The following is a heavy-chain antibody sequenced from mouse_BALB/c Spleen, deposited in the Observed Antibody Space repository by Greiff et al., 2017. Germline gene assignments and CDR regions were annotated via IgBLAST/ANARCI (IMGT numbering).Heavy chain of an antibody. V-gene: IGHV1-54*01. J-gene: IGHJ3*01. Sequence: QVQLQQSGAELVRPGTSVKVSCKASGYAFTNYLIEWVKQRPGQGLEWIGVINPGSGGTNYNEKFKGKATLTADKSSSTAYMQLSSLTSDDSAVYFCARSYDGRFAYWGQGTLVTVSA. D-gene: IGHD2-14*01. CDR1: GYAFTNYL. CDR3: ARSYDGRFAY. CDR2: INPGSGGT.